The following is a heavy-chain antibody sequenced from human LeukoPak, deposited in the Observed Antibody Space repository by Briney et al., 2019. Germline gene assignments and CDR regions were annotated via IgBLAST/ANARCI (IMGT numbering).Heavy chain of an antibody. Sequence: SETLSLTWTVSGGSISSSTYYWGWIRQPPGKGLEWIGSIYYSGSTYYNPSLKSRVTISIDTSKKQFSLKLSSVTAADTAVYFCARDLNYGSGTYVYQDAFDIWGQGTMVTVSS. D-gene: IGHD3-10*01. CDR1: GGSISSSTYY. V-gene: IGHV4-39*07. J-gene: IGHJ3*02. CDR3: ARDLNYGSGTYVYQDAFDI. CDR2: IYYSGST.